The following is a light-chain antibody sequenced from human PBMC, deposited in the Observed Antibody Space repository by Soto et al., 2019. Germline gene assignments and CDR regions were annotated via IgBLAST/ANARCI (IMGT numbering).Light chain of an antibody. J-gene: IGLJ2*01. V-gene: IGLV2-14*03. CDR1: SSDIGAYAY. Sequence: QSALTQPASVSGSPGQSIAISCTGTSSDIGAYAYVSWYQQHPGKIPKLIVFDVNYRPSGVSSRFSGSKSGNTASLTISGLQAEDEADYYCGSYTRSNSVIFGVGTKLTVL. CDR2: DVN. CDR3: GSYTRSNSVI.